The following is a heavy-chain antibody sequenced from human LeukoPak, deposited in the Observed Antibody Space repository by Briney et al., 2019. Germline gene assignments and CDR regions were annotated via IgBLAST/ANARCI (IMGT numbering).Heavy chain of an antibody. D-gene: IGHD4-17*01. CDR2: VSYDGDNE. J-gene: IGHJ4*02. CDR3: AKSNYGDYLAYYFDY. V-gene: IGHV3-30*04. Sequence: PGGSLRLSCAASGFTFSSYAMHWVRQAPGKGLEWVALVSYDGDNEYYADSVKGRFTISRDNAKNSLYLQMNSLRAEDTAVYYCAKSNYGDYLAYYFDYWGQGTLVTVSS. CDR1: GFTFSSYA.